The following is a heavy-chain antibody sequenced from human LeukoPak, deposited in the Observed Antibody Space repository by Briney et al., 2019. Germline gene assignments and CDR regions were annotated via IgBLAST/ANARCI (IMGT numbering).Heavy chain of an antibody. V-gene: IGHV4-34*01. CDR3: ARGGGYASPIGY. CDR2: INHSGST. Sequence: SETLSLTCAVYGGSFSGYYWSWIRQPPGKGLEWIGEINHSGSTNYNPSLKSRVTISVDTSKNQFSLRLSSVTAADTAVYYCARGGGYASPIGYWGQGALVTVSS. J-gene: IGHJ4*02. CDR1: GGSFSGYY. D-gene: IGHD5-12*01.